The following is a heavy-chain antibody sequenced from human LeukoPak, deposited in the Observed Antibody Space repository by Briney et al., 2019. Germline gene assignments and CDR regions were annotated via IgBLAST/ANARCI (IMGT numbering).Heavy chain of an antibody. D-gene: IGHD6-13*01. V-gene: IGHV4-34*01. J-gene: IGHJ4*02. CDR2: INHSRST. CDR3: ARTRRAAAANPIDY. CDR1: GGSFSGYY. Sequence: SETLSLTCAVYGGSFSGYYWSWIRQPPGKGLEWIGEINHSRSTNYNPSLKSRVTISVDTSKNQFSLKLSSVTAADTAVYYCARTRRAAAANPIDYWGQGTLVTVSS.